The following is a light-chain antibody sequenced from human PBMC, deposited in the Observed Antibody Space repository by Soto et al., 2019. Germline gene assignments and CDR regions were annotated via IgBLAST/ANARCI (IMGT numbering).Light chain of an antibody. J-gene: IGKJ1*01. Sequence: EFVLTQSPATLSLYPGERAILSCRASQSVSSSYLAWYQQKPGQAPRLLIYGASTRATGIPARFSGSGSGTEFTLSISSLQSEDFAVYYCQQYNDWPRTFGQGTKVDIK. CDR3: QQYNDWPRT. V-gene: IGKV3-15*01. CDR1: QSVSSSY. CDR2: GAS.